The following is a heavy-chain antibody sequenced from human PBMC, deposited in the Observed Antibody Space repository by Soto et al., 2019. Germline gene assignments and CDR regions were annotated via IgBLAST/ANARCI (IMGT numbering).Heavy chain of an antibody. CDR1: GFTFSSYI. CDR3: GGGDNYDGMGV. J-gene: IGHJ6*02. Sequence: QVQLVESGGGVVQPGRSLRLSCVASGFTFSSYIMHWVRQAPGKGLEWVAVISYDGNNKDYADSVKGRFIISRDNSKNTIYLQLSSVKAEDTAVYYCGGGDNYDGMGVWGQGTTVTVS. V-gene: IGHV3-30-3*01. D-gene: IGHD2-15*01. CDR2: ISYDGNNK.